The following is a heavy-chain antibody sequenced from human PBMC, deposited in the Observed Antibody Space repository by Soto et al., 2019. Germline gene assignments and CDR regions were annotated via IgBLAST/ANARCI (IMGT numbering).Heavy chain of an antibody. J-gene: IGHJ5*02. Sequence: PSETLSLTCAVCGGSISSSDWWSWVRPPPGKGLEWIGEIYHSGSTNYNPSLKSRVTISVDKSKNQFSLKLSSVTAADTAVYYCARDPVYYYDSSGYYPPFDPWGQGTLVTVSS. CDR2: IYHSGST. CDR3: ARDPVYYYDSSGYYPPFDP. CDR1: GGSISSSDW. D-gene: IGHD3-22*01. V-gene: IGHV4-4*02.